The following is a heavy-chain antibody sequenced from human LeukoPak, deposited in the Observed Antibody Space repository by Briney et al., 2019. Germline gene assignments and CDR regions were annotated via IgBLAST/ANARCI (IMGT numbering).Heavy chain of an antibody. D-gene: IGHD6-13*01. V-gene: IGHV3-11*06. CDR1: GFTFSDYY. Sequence: GGSLRLSCAASGFTFSDYYMSWIRQAPGKGLEWVSYVSSSSSYTSYADSVKGRFTISRDNAKNSLYLQMNSLRAEDTAVYYCARDLRIAAAGTYYYYGMDVWGKGTTVTVSS. J-gene: IGHJ6*04. CDR2: VSSSSSYT. CDR3: ARDLRIAAAGTYYYYGMDV.